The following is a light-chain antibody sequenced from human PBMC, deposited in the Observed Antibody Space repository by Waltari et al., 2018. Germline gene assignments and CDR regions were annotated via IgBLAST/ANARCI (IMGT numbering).Light chain of an antibody. CDR2: GAS. CDR1: QSVRSN. CDR3: QQNNSWPYT. V-gene: IGKV3-15*01. J-gene: IGKJ2*01. Sequence: EIVMTQSPATLSVSPGERVTLSCRASQSVRSNLAWYQQKPGQAPRLLIYGASTRATGIPARFSGSGSGTEFTLTISSLQSEDFAVYYCQQNNSWPYTFGQGTKLEIK.